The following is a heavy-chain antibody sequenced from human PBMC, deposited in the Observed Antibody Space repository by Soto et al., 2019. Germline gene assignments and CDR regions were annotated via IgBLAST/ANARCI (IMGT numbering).Heavy chain of an antibody. J-gene: IGHJ4*02. CDR1: GGSISSSSYY. D-gene: IGHD3-9*01. Sequence: QLQLQESGPGLVKPSETLSLTCTVSGGSISSSSYYWGWIRQPPGKGLEWIGSIYYSGSTYYNPSLKSRVTISVDTSKNQFSLKLSSVTAADTAVYYCARHDFDWLLGGYFDYWGQGTLVTVSS. CDR3: ARHDFDWLLGGYFDY. V-gene: IGHV4-39*01. CDR2: IYYSGST.